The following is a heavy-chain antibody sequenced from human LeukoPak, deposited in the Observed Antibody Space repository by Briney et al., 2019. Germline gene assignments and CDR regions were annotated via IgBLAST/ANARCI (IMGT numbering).Heavy chain of an antibody. J-gene: IGHJ4*02. CDR2: IYYRGST. Sequence: KPSETLSLTCTVSGGSINNYYWSWIRQPPGKGLEWSGYIYYRGSTNYNPSFKSRVTFSVDTSKNQFSLKLNSVTAADTAVYYCARGGDYGDLRYFDYWGQGTLVTVSS. CDR3: ARGGDYGDLRYFDY. V-gene: IGHV4-59*01. CDR1: GGSINNYY. D-gene: IGHD4-17*01.